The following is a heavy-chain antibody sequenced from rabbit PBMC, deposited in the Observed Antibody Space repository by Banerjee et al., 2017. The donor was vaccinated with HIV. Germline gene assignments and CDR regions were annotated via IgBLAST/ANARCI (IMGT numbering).Heavy chain of an antibody. D-gene: IGHD4-1*01. Sequence: QSLEESGGDLVKPGASLTLTCTASGFSFSSSYYMCWVRQAPGKGLEWIACIYAGSSGSTYYANWAKGRFTISKTSSTTVTLQMTSLTAADTATYFCARGEYSSAWGIKLWGPGTLVTVS. V-gene: IGHV1S40*01. CDR2: IYAGSSGST. CDR3: ARGEYSSAWGIKL. J-gene: IGHJ6*01. CDR1: GFSFSSSYY.